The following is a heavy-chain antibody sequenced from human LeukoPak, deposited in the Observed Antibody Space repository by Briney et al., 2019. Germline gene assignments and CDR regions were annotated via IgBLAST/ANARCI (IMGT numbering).Heavy chain of an antibody. V-gene: IGHV3-74*01. D-gene: IGHD2-8*01. J-gene: IGHJ3*02. CDR1: GFTFSSYW. CDR2: INSDGSST. CDR3: ARETNVYPHSSFDI. Sequence: GGSLRLACAASGFTFSSYWMHWVRQAPGKGLVWVSRINSDGSSTSYADSVKGRFTISRDNAKNTLYLQMNSLRAEDTAVYYCARETNVYPHSSFDIWGQGTMVTVSS.